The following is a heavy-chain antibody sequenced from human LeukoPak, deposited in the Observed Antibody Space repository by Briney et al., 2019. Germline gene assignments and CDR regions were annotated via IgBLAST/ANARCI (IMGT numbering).Heavy chain of an antibody. CDR2: IIPIFGTA. J-gene: IGHJ4*02. CDR3: ARVGVYGDYFDY. V-gene: IGHV1-69*13. CDR1: GGTFSSYA. D-gene: IGHD4-17*01. Sequence: ASVKVSCKASGGTFSSYAISWVRQAPGQGLEWMGGIIPIFGTANYAQKFQGRVTITADESTSTAYMELSSLRSEDTAVYYCARVGVYGDYFDYWGQGTLVTVSP.